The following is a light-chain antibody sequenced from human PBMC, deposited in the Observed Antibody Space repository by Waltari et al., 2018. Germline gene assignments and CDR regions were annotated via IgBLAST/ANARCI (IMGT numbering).Light chain of an antibody. CDR2: GAS. CDR1: QYITGSW. V-gene: IGKV3-20*01. Sequence: EIVLTQSPANLPLSPGERVHLHCRASQYITGSWMTWYHQKPGQAPRLLIYGASTRAPGVPDRFSGSGSGTDFTLTISRLEPEDSAVYYCQQYDGSVVTFGGGTKVEIK. CDR3: QQYDGSVVT. J-gene: IGKJ4*01.